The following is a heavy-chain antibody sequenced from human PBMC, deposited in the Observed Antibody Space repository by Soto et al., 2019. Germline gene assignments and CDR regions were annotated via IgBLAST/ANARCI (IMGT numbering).Heavy chain of an antibody. CDR2: IYSSGGT. V-gene: IGHV4-4*07. J-gene: IGHJ5*02. Sequence: SETLSLTCTVSGGAISVYYWTWIRQSAGKGLEWIGRIYSSGGTKYNPSLQSRVTMSLDTSTNQFSLRLSSVTAADTAVYYCARGQRFSDSFDPWGQGTLVTVSS. CDR3: ARGQRFSDSFDP. D-gene: IGHD3-3*01. CDR1: GGAISVYY.